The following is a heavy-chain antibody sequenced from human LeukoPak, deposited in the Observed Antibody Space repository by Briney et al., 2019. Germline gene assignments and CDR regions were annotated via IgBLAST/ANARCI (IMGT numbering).Heavy chain of an antibody. CDR2: IHYSRTT. CDR1: GGSISSGSHQ. CDR3: ARDRYSSGWYVRWFDP. V-gene: IGHV4-39*02. D-gene: IGHD6-19*01. J-gene: IGHJ5*02. Sequence: SETLSLTCTVSGGSISSGSHQWGWFRQSPGKGLEWIGSIHYSRTTYHNPSLNSRVTISEVTSKNQFSLQLNSVTAADTAVYYCARDRYSSGWYVRWFDPWGQGTLVTVSS.